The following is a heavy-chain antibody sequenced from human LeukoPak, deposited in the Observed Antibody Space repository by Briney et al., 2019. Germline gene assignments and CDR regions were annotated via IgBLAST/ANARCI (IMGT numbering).Heavy chain of an antibody. CDR1: GFTFSSYG. Sequence: PGRSLRLSCAASGFTFSSYGMHWVRQAPGKGLEWVSYISSSSSTIYYADSVKGRFTISRDNSKNTLYLQMNSLRAEDTAVYYCAKGGLFDYWGQGTLVTVSS. CDR2: ISSSSSTI. CDR3: AKGGLFDY. V-gene: IGHV3-48*01. J-gene: IGHJ4*02.